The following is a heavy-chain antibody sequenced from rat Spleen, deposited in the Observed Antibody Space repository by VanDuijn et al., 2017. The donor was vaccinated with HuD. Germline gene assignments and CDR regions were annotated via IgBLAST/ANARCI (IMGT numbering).Heavy chain of an antibody. CDR3: TRGVYYGYNAFVY. J-gene: IGHJ3*01. CDR2: ITYDGGTT. D-gene: IGHD1-9*01. CDR1: GFTFSNFG. Sequence: EVQVVESGGGLVQPGRSMKLSCAASGFTFSNFGMAWVRQAPRKGLEWVAYITYDGGTTNYPDSVKGRISISRDNAKSTLYVQLNSLRSEDTATYFCTRGVYYGYNAFVYWGQGTLVTVSS. V-gene: IGHV5-25*01.